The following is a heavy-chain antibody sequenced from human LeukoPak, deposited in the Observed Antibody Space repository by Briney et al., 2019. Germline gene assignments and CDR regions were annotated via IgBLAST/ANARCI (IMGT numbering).Heavy chain of an antibody. CDR2: IYYSGST. V-gene: IGHV4-39*07. J-gene: IGHJ4*02. Sequence: SETLSLTCTVSGGSISSSSYYWGWIRQPPGKGLEWIGSIYYSGSTYYNPSLKSRVTISVDTSKNQFSLKLSSVTAADTAVYYCARGRYPYGDPFDYWGQGTLVTVSS. CDR3: ARGRYPYGDPFDY. CDR1: GGSISSSSYY. D-gene: IGHD4-17*01.